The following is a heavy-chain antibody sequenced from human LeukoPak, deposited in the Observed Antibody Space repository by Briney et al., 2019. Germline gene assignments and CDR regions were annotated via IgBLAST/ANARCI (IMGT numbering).Heavy chain of an antibody. V-gene: IGHV4-34*01. Sequence: SETLSLTCAVYGGSFGGYYWSWIRQPPGKGLEWIGEINRSGSTNYNPSLKSRVTISVDTSKNQFSLKLSSVTAADTAVYYCARGPRWLQSKPYRSVYYFDYWGQGTLVTVSS. D-gene: IGHD5-24*01. CDR3: ARGPRWLQSKPYRSVYYFDY. CDR1: GGSFGGYY. CDR2: INRSGST. J-gene: IGHJ4*02.